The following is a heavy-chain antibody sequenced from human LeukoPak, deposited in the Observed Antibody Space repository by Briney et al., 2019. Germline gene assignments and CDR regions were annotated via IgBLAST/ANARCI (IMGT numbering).Heavy chain of an antibody. CDR2: IYRDGST. CDR3: AKATTVVNLRYYYYGMDV. CDR1: GFTVSSNY. J-gene: IGHJ6*02. V-gene: IGHV3-66*01. Sequence: PGGSLRLSCAASGFTVSSNYVGWVRQAPGKGLEWVSVIYRDGSTYYADSVKGRFTISRDNSKNTLYLQMNNLRVEDTAVYYCAKATTVVNLRYYYYGMDVWGQGTTVTVSS. D-gene: IGHD4-23*01.